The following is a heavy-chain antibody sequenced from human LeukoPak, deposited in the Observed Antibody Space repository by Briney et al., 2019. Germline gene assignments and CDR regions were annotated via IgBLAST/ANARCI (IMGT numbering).Heavy chain of an antibody. CDR2: IKQDGSAK. V-gene: IGHV3-7*03. J-gene: IGHJ4*02. D-gene: IGHD6-13*01. CDR3: ARDLTYSSSWVNFDY. Sequence: GGSLRLSCAASGFTFSRHWMYWVRQAPGKGLEWVANIKQDGSAKPYVDSVKGRFTISRDNSKNTLYLQMNSLRAEDTAVYYCARDLTYSSSWVNFDYWGQGTLVTVSS. CDR1: GFTFSRHW.